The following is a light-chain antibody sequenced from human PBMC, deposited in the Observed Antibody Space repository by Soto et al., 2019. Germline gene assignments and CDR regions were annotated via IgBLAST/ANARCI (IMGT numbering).Light chain of an antibody. V-gene: IGKV1-5*03. Sequence: DLQMTQSPSTLSASVGDRVTITCRASQSISSWLAWYQQKPGKAPKLLIYKASSLESGVPYRFSGSGSGTEFTLTISSLQPDDFATYYCQQYNSWTFGQGTKVEIK. CDR1: QSISSW. J-gene: IGKJ1*01. CDR2: KAS. CDR3: QQYNSWT.